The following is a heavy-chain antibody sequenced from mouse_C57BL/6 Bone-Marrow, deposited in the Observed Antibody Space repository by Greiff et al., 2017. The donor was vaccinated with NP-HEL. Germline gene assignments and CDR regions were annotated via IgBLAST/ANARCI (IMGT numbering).Heavy chain of an antibody. D-gene: IGHD2-5*01. J-gene: IGHJ2*01. V-gene: IGHV1-53*01. Sequence: VQLQQPGTELVKPGASVKLSCKASGYTFTSYWMHWVKQRPGQGLEWIGNINPSNGGTNCNEKFKSKATLTVDKSSSTAYMQLSSLTSEDSAVYYCARKVYYSNYVFDYWGQGTTLTVSS. CDR1: GYTFTSYW. CDR3: ARKVYYSNYVFDY. CDR2: INPSNGGT.